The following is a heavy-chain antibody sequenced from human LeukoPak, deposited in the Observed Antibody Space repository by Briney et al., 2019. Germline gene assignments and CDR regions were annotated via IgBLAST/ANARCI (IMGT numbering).Heavy chain of an antibody. D-gene: IGHD5-24*01. CDR2: ISSDENNK. CDR3: AKEGRWLQLGGAFDI. V-gene: IGHV3-30*18. Sequence: GGSLRLSCAASGFTFSSYDMHWVRQAPGKGLEWVSVISSDENNKYYADSVKGRFTISRDNSKNTLYLQMSRLRPEDTAVYYCAKEGRWLQLGGAFDIWGQGTMVTVSS. CDR1: GFTFSSYD. J-gene: IGHJ3*02.